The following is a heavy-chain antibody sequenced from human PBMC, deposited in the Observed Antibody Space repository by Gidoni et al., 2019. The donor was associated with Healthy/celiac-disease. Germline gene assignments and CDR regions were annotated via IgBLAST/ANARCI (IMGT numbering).Heavy chain of an antibody. J-gene: IGHJ4*02. CDR2: ISGSGGST. CDR3: AKQLWDTFGGVIVTNYFDY. CDR1: GFPFSSYA. Sequence: EVQLLESGGGLVQPGGSLRLSCAASGFPFSSYALSWVRQAPGKGLEWVSAISGSGGSTYYADSVKGRFTISRDNSKNTLYLQMNSLRAEDTAVYYCAKQLWDTFGGVIVTNYFDYWGQGTLVTVSS. D-gene: IGHD3-16*02. V-gene: IGHV3-23*01.